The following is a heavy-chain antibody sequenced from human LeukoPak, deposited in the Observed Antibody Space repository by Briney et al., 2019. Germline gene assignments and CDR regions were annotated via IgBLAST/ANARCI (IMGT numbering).Heavy chain of an antibody. J-gene: IGHJ4*02. Sequence: PGGSLRLSCAVSGFTFSSYWMSWVRQAPGKGLEWVANIKEDGSEKYYVDSVRGRFTISRDNAKNSLYLQMKSLRAEDTAVYYCARLSRYCSRTFCSTPTPDDYWGQGTLVTVSS. D-gene: IGHD2-2*01. V-gene: IGHV3-7*01. CDR3: ARLSRYCSRTFCSTPTPDDY. CDR2: IKEDGSEK. CDR1: GFTFSSYW.